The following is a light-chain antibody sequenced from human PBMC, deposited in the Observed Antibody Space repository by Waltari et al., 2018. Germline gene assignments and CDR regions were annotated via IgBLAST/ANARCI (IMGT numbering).Light chain of an antibody. Sequence: DIQMTQSPPTLSAYVGDRVTVTCRASQSISIWLAWYQQKPGKAPNLLIYKASTLDSGVPSRFSGSASGTEFTLTISSLQAEDFGTYYCQQYSSFPLSFGGGTNIVIK. J-gene: IGKJ4*01. CDR3: QQYSSFPLS. CDR1: QSISIW. CDR2: KAS. V-gene: IGKV1-5*03.